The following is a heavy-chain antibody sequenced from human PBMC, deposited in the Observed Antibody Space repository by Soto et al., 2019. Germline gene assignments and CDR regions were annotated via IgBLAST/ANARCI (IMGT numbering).Heavy chain of an antibody. CDR1: GGTFSSYA. Sequence: ASVKVSCKASGGTFSSYAISWVRQAPGQGLEWMGGIIPIFGTANYAQKFQGRVTITADESTSTAYMELSSLRSEDTAVYYCARDLLRAGYSYGHFDYWGQGTLVPVSS. D-gene: IGHD5-18*01. J-gene: IGHJ4*02. V-gene: IGHV1-69*13. CDR3: ARDLLRAGYSYGHFDY. CDR2: IIPIFGTA.